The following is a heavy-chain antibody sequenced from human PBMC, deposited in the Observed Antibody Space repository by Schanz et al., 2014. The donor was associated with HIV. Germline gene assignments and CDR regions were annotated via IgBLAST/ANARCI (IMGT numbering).Heavy chain of an antibody. V-gene: IGHV3-15*01. CDR1: GFTYSSYW. J-gene: IGHJ6*02. CDR3: TTRRVLGVNLDV. D-gene: IGHD3-3*01. CDR2: IKSKTDGETT. Sequence: EVQLMESGGGLVQPGGSLRLSCAASGFTYSSYWMSWVRQAPGKGLEWVGLIKSKTDGETTDYAAPVKGRFTISRDDSKTTLFLQMNSLKSEDTAVYYCTTRRVLGVNLDVWGQGTTVTVSS.